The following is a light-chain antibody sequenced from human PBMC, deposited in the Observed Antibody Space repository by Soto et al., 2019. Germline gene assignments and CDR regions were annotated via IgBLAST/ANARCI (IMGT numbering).Light chain of an antibody. CDR2: GAS. J-gene: IGKJ2*01. Sequence: EVVMTQSPATLSVSPGERATLSCWASQSVSTSLAWYQHRPGQAPRLLIHGASTRATGIPARFSGTGSGTYFTLTISSLRSEDFAVYYCQQYSNWPPFTFGQGTRLEIK. CDR1: QSVSTS. V-gene: IGKV3-15*01. CDR3: QQYSNWPPFT.